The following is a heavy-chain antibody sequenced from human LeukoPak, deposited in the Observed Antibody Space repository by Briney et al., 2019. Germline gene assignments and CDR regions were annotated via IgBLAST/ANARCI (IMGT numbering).Heavy chain of an antibody. CDR1: GFTFSSYA. V-gene: IGHV3-23*01. Sequence: GGSLRLSCAASGFTFSSYAMSWVRQAPGKGLEWVSAISGSGGSTYYADSVKGRFTISRDNSKNTLYLQMNSLRAEDTAVYYCAKVGAYALLDYYYYMDVWGKGTTVTVSS. CDR3: AKVGAYALLDYYYYMDV. D-gene: IGHD2-8*01. CDR2: ISGSGGST. J-gene: IGHJ6*03.